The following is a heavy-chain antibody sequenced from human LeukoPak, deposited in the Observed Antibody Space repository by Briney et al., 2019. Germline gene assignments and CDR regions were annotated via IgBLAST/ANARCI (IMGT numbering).Heavy chain of an antibody. CDR3: ARLSSTLYYSMDV. V-gene: IGHV4-4*08. Sequence: PSETLSLTCAVSGGSIGFYYWTWIRQPPGKGLEWIGYIQNSALYRATIKSSPSLQSRVSLSIDTSKKQVSLTVNSVTAADTAVYYCARLSSTLYYSMDVWGPGTAVTVSS. D-gene: IGHD6-6*01. CDR2: IQNSALYRATI. CDR1: GGSIGFYY. J-gene: IGHJ6*02.